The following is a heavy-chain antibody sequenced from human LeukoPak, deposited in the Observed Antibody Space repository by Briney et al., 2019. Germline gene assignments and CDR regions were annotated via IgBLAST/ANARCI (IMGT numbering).Heavy chain of an antibody. J-gene: IGHJ4*02. CDR1: GYTFTSYG. D-gene: IGHD6-6*01. Sequence: ASVKVSCKASGYTFTSYGISWVRQAPGQGLEWMGWISAYNGNTNYAQKLQGRVTMTTDTSTSTAYMELRSLRSDDTAVYYCARDQGSSSSAAQYLNFDYWGQGTLVTVSS. CDR3: ARDQGSSSSAAQYLNFDY. CDR2: ISAYNGNT. V-gene: IGHV1-18*01.